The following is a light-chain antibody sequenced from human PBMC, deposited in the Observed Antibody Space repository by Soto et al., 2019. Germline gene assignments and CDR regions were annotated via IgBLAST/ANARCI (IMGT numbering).Light chain of an antibody. CDR3: QQSFGRPIT. J-gene: IGKJ5*01. CDR1: QSIALS. V-gene: IGKV1-39*01. Sequence: DIQMTQSPSSLSASVGDTVTMTCRASQSIALSVNWYQQKPGKAPKLLIYVAFTLASGVPSRFSGSGSGTEFTLTIRSLQPEDFATYYCQQSFGRPITFGQGTRLEI. CDR2: VAF.